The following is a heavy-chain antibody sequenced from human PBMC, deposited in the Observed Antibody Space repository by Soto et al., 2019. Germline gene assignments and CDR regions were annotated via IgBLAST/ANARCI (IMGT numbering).Heavy chain of an antibody. CDR2: IYYSGST. CDR1: GGSISSYY. CDR3: ARHTYGSGSTYFDY. J-gene: IGHJ4*02. V-gene: IGHV4-59*08. Sequence: SETLSLTCTVSGGSISSYYWSWIRQPPGKGLEWIGYIYYSGSTNYNPSLKSRVTISVDTSKNQFSLKLNPMTAADTAVYYCARHTYGSGSTYFDYWGQGTLVTVSS. D-gene: IGHD3-10*01.